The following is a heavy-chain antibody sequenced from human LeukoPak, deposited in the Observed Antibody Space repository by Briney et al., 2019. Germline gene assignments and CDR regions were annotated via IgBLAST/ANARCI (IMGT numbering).Heavy chain of an antibody. Sequence: SETLSLTCTVSGGSISSYYWSWSRQPPGMGLEWIGYIYYSGSTNYNPSLKSRVTISVDTSKNQFSLKLSSVTAADTAVYYCARAAFGADKFDYWGQGTLVTVSS. D-gene: IGHD2-21*01. V-gene: IGHV4-59*01. CDR1: GGSISSYY. J-gene: IGHJ4*02. CDR3: ARAAFGADKFDY. CDR2: IYYSGST.